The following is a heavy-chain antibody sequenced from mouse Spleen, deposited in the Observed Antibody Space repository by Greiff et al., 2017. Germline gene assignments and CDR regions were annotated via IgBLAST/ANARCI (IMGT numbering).Heavy chain of an antibody. D-gene: IGHD3-1*01. CDR2: IWSGGST. CDR3: ARNRVTSYFDV. Sequence: QVQLKESGPGLVQPSQSLSITCTVSGFSLTSYGVHWVRQSPGKGLEWLGVIWSGGSTDYNAAFISRLSISKDNSKSQVFFKMNSLQADDTAIYYCARNRVTSYFDVWGAGTTVTVSS. J-gene: IGHJ1*01. CDR1: GFSLTSYG. V-gene: IGHV2-2*01.